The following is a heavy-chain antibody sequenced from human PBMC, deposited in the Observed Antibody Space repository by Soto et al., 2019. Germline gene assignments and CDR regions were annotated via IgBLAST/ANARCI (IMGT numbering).Heavy chain of an antibody. CDR1: GFTFSSYS. CDR2: ISSSSSYI. V-gene: IGHV3-21*01. D-gene: IGHD3-10*01. Sequence: EVQLVESGGGLVKPGGSLRLSCAASGFTFSSYSMNWVRQAPGKGLEWVSSISSSSSYIYYADSVKGRFTISRDNAKNSLYLQMNSLRAEDTAVYYCAREGITMVRASFDYWGQGTLVTVSS. J-gene: IGHJ4*02. CDR3: AREGITMVRASFDY.